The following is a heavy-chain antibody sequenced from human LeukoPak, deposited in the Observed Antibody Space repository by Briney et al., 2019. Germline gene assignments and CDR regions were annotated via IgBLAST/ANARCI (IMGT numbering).Heavy chain of an antibody. CDR3: ARAFIAAAAAEAVIGAFDI. J-gene: IGHJ3*02. CDR1: GFTFSTYG. D-gene: IGHD6-13*01. V-gene: IGHV3-30*02. Sequence: GGSLRLSCAASGFTFSTYGMNWVRQAPGKGLEWVAFIRYDGDDKYYGDSLKGRFAISRDNSKNTLYLQMNSLRAEDTAVYYCARAFIAAAAAEAVIGAFDIWGQGTMVTVSS. CDR2: IRYDGDDK.